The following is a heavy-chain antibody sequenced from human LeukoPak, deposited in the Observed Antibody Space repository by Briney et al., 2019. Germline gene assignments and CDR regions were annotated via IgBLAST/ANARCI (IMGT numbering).Heavy chain of an antibody. V-gene: IGHV1-2*06. Sequence: GASVRVSCKASGYTFTGYYMHWVRQATGQWLELMGRINPNSGGTNYAQKFQGRVTMTRDTSISTAYMELRSLRSDDTAVYYCARLEIGFTLDYWGQGTLVTVSS. J-gene: IGHJ4*02. CDR1: GYTFTGYY. D-gene: IGHD5-24*01. CDR3: ARLEIGFTLDY. CDR2: INPNSGGT.